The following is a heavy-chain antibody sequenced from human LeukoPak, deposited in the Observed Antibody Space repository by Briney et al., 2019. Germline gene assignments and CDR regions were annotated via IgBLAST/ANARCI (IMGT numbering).Heavy chain of an antibody. CDR3: ARDASDTSAHYHFDY. CDR2: ISGSSSTV. J-gene: IGHJ4*02. Sequence: GGSLRLSCAASGFTFSSYIMNWVRQAPGKGLEWVSYISGSSSTVYYADSVKGRFTISRDNAKNSLYLQMNSPRDEDTAVYYCARDASDTSAHYHFDYWGQGTLVTVSS. D-gene: IGHD4/OR15-4a*01. V-gene: IGHV3-48*02. CDR1: GFTFSSYI.